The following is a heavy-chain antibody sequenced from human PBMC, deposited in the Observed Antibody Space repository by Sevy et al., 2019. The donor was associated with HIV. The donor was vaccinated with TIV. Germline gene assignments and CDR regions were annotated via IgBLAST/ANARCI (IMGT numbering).Heavy chain of an antibody. CDR3: TARNFDF. J-gene: IGHJ4*02. Sequence: GGSLRLSCAASGLTLSYAWMNWVRQAPGKGLERVGHIKSESDGGTTDFATPVKGRFIISRDDSKNTLYLQMNSLKTGDTALYYCTARNFDFWGRGTLVTVSS. CDR1: GLTLSYAW. CDR2: IKSESDGGTT. V-gene: IGHV3-15*07.